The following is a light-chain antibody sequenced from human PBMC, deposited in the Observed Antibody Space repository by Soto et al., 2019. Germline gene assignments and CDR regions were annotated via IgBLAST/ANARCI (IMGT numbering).Light chain of an antibody. CDR2: EVT. V-gene: IGLV2-14*02. J-gene: IGLJ2*01. Sequence: QSALTQPASVSGSPGQSITISCTGTSSDVGSYNLVSWYQQHPGKAPKLMIFEVTDRPSGVSNRFSGSKSGNTASLTISGLQAEDEADYYCSSYTNSSTLVVFGGGTKVTVL. CDR1: SSDVGSYNL. CDR3: SSYTNSSTLVV.